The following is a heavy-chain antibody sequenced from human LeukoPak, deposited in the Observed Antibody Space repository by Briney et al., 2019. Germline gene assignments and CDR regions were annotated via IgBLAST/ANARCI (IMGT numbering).Heavy chain of an antibody. D-gene: IGHD1-14*01. CDR2: ISGSGGST. V-gene: IGHV3-23*01. CDR1: GFALSSFA. Sequence: PGGSLRLSCAASGFALSSFAMSWVRQAPGKGLEWVSTISGSGGSTYSADSVKGRFTISRDNFKNTLYPQMNSLRAEDTAVYYCASAGYNTYWGQGTLVTVSS. J-gene: IGHJ4*02. CDR3: ASAGYNTY.